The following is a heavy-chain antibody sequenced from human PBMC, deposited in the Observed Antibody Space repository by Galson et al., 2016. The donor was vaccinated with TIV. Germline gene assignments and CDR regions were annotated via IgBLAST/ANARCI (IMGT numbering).Heavy chain of an antibody. Sequence: SVKVSCKASGGIFRSFAITWVRQAPGQGLEWMGGIIAIFGKTNYAQKFQGRVTITADETTSTAYMELSSLRSEDTAVYYCARGPSYVASIFDSWGQGTLVTVSS. CDR2: IIAIFGKT. V-gene: IGHV1-69*13. J-gene: IGHJ4*02. CDR1: GGIFRSFA. CDR3: ARGPSYVASIFDS. D-gene: IGHD3-10*02.